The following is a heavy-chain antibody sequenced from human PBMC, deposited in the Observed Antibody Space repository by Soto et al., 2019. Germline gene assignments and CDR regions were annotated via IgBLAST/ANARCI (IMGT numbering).Heavy chain of an antibody. V-gene: IGHV1-2*04. CDR1: GYTFTGYY. CDR2: INPNSGGT. CDR3: ARDVNDFWSGYSYYYGMDV. J-gene: IGHJ6*02. D-gene: IGHD3-3*01. Sequence: ASVKVSCKASGYTFTGYYMHWVRQAPGQGLEWMGWINPNSGGTNYAQKFQGWVTMTRDTSISTAYMELSRLRSDDTAVYYCARDVNDFWSGYSYYYGMDVWGQGTTVTVS.